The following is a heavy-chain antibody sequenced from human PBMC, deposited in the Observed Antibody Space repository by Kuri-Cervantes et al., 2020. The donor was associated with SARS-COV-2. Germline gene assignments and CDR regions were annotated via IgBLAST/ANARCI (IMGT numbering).Heavy chain of an antibody. Sequence: SETLSLTCAVYGGSFSGYYWSWIRQPPGKGLEWIGEINHSGSTNYNPSPKSRVTISVDTSKNQFSLKLSSVTAADTAVYYCAREGQDPGELLRWFDPWGQGTLVTVSS. D-gene: IGHD3-10*01. J-gene: IGHJ5*02. V-gene: IGHV4-34*01. CDR2: INHSGST. CDR3: AREGQDPGELLRWFDP. CDR1: GGSFSGYY.